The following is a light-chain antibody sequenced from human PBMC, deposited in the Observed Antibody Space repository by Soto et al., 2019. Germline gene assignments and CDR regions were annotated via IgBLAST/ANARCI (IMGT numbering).Light chain of an antibody. CDR3: QQYHKWPIT. CDR1: QSVSSS. J-gene: IGKJ5*01. Sequence: EIVSTPSPGTLSLSPRERATLSCMASQSVSSSSLAWYQQRPGQAPRLLIYRASTRAAGLPDRFSGSGSGTEFTLTISSLQSEDFAVYYCQQYHKWPITFGQGGRLEIK. V-gene: IGKV3-15*01. CDR2: RAS.